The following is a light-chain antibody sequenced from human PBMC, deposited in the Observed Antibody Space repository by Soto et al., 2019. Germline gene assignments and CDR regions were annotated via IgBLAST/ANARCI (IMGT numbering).Light chain of an antibody. CDR2: AAS. CDR1: QSVSSW. Sequence: DIQMTQSPSTLSASVGDRVTITCRASQSVSSWLAWYRQKPGKAPKLLIYAASSLDSGVPSRFSGTGSGTQFILTISSLQPDDVGTYYCQQYNEYPWTFGQGTKVEI. CDR3: QQYNEYPWT. J-gene: IGKJ1*01. V-gene: IGKV1-5*01.